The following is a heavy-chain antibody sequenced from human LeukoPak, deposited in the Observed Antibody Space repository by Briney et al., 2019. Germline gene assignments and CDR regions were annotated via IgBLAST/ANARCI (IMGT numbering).Heavy chain of an antibody. D-gene: IGHD1-7*01. J-gene: IGHJ4*02. V-gene: IGHV1-2*02. CDR1: GYTFTGYY. CDR2: INPNSGGT. Sequence: ASVKVSCKASGYTFTGYYMHWVRQAPGQGLEWMGWINPNSGGTNYAQKFQGRVTMTRDTSIGTAYMELNRLRSDDTAVYYCARGELLYKTPTLPPDYWGQGTLVTVSS. CDR3: ARGELLYKTPTLPPDY.